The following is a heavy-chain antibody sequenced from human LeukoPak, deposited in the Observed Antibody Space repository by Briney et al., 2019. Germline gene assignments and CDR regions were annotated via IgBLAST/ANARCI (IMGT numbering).Heavy chain of an antibody. CDR3: ARADYFDY. Sequence: PSASVTVSCKASGCTFSSYAISWVRQAPGQGLEWMGGIIPIFGTANYAQKFQGRVTITADESTSTAYMELSSLRSEDTAVYYCARADYFDYWGQGTLVTVSS. V-gene: IGHV1-69*13. CDR1: GCTFSSYA. J-gene: IGHJ4*02. CDR2: IIPIFGTA.